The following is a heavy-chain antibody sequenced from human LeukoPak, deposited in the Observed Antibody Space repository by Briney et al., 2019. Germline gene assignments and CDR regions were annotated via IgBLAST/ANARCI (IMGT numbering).Heavy chain of an antibody. J-gene: IGHJ4*02. D-gene: IGHD3-22*01. CDR2: INPNSGGT. CDR1: GYTFTGYY. Sequence: ASVKVSCKASGYTFTGYYMHWVRQAPGQGLEWMGWINPNSGGTNYAQKFQGRVTMTRDTSISTAYMELSRLRSDDTAVYYCARDRVKPYYYDSRGPFDYWGQGTLVTVSS. CDR3: ARDRVKPYYYDSRGPFDY. V-gene: IGHV1-2*02.